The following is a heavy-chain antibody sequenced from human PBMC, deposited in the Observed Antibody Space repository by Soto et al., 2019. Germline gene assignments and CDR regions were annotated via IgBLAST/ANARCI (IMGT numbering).Heavy chain of an antibody. D-gene: IGHD6-13*01. CDR3: AKEPYSSSRSEGSYYYYMDV. CDR2: ISGSGGST. Sequence: GVSLRLSCAASGFTFSNYVMSWVRQAPGKGLEWVSAISGSGGSTYYADSVKGRFTISRDNSKNTLYLQMNSLRAEDTAVYYCAKEPYSSSRSEGSYYYYMDVWGKGTTVTVSS. V-gene: IGHV3-23*01. CDR1: GFTFSNYV. J-gene: IGHJ6*03.